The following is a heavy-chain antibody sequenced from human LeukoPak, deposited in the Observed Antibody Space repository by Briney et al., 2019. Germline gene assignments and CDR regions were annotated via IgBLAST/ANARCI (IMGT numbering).Heavy chain of an antibody. D-gene: IGHD6-19*01. CDR2: IYRTGRT. Sequence: SETLSLTCNVSGGSIGNYYWTWIRQSPGKGLEWIGYIYRTGRTDYNASPKSRVSISVDKSENRFSLKLTSMTTADTAVYYCVRGFSGLFYFFDHWGQGALVTVSS. J-gene: IGHJ4*02. V-gene: IGHV4-4*09. CDR1: GGSIGNYY. CDR3: VRGFSGLFYFFDH.